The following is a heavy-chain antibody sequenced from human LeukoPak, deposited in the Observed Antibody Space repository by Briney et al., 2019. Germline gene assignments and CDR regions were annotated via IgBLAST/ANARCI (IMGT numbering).Heavy chain of an antibody. Sequence: SETLSLTCAVYGGSSSDYYCNWIRQPPGKGLEWIGEINHSGSTNYNPSLKSRVTLSVDTFKNQFSLTLSSVTAADTAVYYCARVQDFETRGYYLGYWGHGTLLTVSS. D-gene: IGHD3-22*01. CDR2: INHSGST. CDR1: GGSSSDYY. V-gene: IGHV4-34*01. CDR3: ARVQDFETRGYYLGY. J-gene: IGHJ4*01.